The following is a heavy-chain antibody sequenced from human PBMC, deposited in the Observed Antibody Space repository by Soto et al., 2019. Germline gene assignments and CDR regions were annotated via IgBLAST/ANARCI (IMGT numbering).Heavy chain of an antibody. CDR2: INHSGST. V-gene: IGHV4-34*01. Sequence: PSETLSLTYAVYGGSFSGYYWSWIRQPPGKGLEWIGEINHSGSTNYNPSLKSRVTISVDTSKNQFSLKLSSVTAADTAVYYCARRRPYYGVTYYFDYWGQGTLVTVSS. CDR1: GGSFSGYY. D-gene: IGHD4-17*01. J-gene: IGHJ4*02. CDR3: ARRRPYYGVTYYFDY.